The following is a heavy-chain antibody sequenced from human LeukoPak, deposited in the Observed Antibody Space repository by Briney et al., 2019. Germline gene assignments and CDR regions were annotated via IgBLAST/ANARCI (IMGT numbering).Heavy chain of an antibody. CDR2: FDPEDGET. D-gene: IGHD6-19*01. Sequence: ASVKVSCKVSGYTLTELSMHWVRQAPGKGLEWMGGFDPEDGETIYAQKFQGRVTMTEDTSTDTAYMELSSLRSEDTAVYYCATLHPVAGTEYYYYYGMDVWGKGTTVTVSS. J-gene: IGHJ6*04. CDR1: GYTLTELS. CDR3: ATLHPVAGTEYYYYYGMDV. V-gene: IGHV1-24*01.